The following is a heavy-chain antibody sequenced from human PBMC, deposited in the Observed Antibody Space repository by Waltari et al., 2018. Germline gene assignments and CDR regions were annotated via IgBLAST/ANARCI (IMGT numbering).Heavy chain of an antibody. Sequence: QVQLQESGPGLVTPSETLSLTCPVPGDFLSDPHWTWIRQAPGKGLEWIAYLRNTGGTKCTPSLESRVTVSAVTSKKQFFLRLTSVTAADTAIYYCARLPTKYYDSIGWGFFDQWGQGILVTVSS. CDR1: GDFLSDPH. CDR2: LRNTGGT. D-gene: IGHD3-22*01. V-gene: IGHV4-59*08. J-gene: IGHJ4*02. CDR3: ARLPTKYYDSIGWGFFDQ.